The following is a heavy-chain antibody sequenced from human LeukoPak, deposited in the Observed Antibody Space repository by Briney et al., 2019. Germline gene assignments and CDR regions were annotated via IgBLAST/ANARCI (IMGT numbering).Heavy chain of an antibody. CDR1: GFTFDDYG. J-gene: IGHJ5*02. CDR3: ARDALVAARLGWFDP. V-gene: IGHV3-20*04. D-gene: IGHD6-6*01. Sequence: PGGSLRLSCAASGFTFDDYGMSWVRQAPGKGLEWVSGINWNGGSTGYADSVKGRFTISRDNAKNSLYLQMHSLRAEDTALNYCARDALVAARLGWFDPWGQGTLVTVSS. CDR2: INWNGGST.